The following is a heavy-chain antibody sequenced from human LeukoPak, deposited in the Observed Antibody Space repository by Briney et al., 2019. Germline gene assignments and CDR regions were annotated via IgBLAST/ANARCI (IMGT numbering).Heavy chain of an antibody. Sequence: ASVKVSCKASGYTFTSYGISWVRQAPGQGLEWMGWISAYNGNTNYAQKLQGRVTMTTDTSTSTAYMELRSLGSDATAVYYCATDAGYCSGGSCYLFDYWGQGTLVTVSS. CDR1: GYTFTSYG. CDR3: ATDAGYCSGGSCYLFDY. V-gene: IGHV1-18*01. J-gene: IGHJ4*02. CDR2: ISAYNGNT. D-gene: IGHD2-15*01.